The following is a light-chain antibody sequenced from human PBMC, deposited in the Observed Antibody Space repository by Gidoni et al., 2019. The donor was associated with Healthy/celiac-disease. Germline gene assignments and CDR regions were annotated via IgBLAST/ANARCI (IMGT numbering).Light chain of an antibody. Sequence: QFALTQPASVSGSPGQPITISCTGTSSDVGSYNLVSWYQQHPGKAPKLMIYEGSKRPSGVSNRFSGSKSGNTASLTISGLQAEDEADYYCCSYAGSSTSVFGGGTKLTVL. V-gene: IGLV2-23*01. CDR2: EGS. J-gene: IGLJ2*01. CDR1: SSDVGSYNL. CDR3: CSYAGSSTSV.